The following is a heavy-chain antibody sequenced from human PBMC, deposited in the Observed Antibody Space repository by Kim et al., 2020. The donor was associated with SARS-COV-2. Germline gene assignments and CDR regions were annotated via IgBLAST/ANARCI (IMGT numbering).Heavy chain of an antibody. V-gene: IGHV4-39*01. D-gene: IGHD3-10*01. CDR3: AGIMVRGVITDTYYFDY. CDR1: GGSISSSSYY. Sequence: SETLSLTCTVSGGSISSSSYYWGWIRQPPGKGLEWIGSIYYSGSTYYNPSLKSRVTISVDTSKNQFSLKLSSVTAADTAVYYCAGIMVRGVITDTYYFDYWGQGTLVTVSS. CDR2: IYYSGST. J-gene: IGHJ4*02.